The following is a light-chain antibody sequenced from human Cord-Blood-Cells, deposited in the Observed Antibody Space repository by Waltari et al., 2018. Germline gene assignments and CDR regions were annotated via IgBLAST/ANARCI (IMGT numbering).Light chain of an antibody. Sequence: EIVLTQSPGTLSLSPGERATLSCRASQSVSSSYLAWYQQKPGQAPRLLIYGASSRATSIPDRFSGSGSGTDFTLTISRLEPEDFAVYYCQQYGSSPPYTFGQGTKREIK. V-gene: IGKV3-20*01. CDR3: QQYGSSPPYT. CDR1: QSVSSSY. J-gene: IGKJ2*01. CDR2: GAS.